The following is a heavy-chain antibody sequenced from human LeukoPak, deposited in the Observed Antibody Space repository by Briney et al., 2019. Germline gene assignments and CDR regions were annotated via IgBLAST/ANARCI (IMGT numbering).Heavy chain of an antibody. V-gene: IGHV3-43*02. Sequence: GGSLRLSCVVSGLNFADYAMHWVRQPPGKGLEWVSLISADGGTTFSADSVKGRFTIARDNSKNSLYLQMNSLRSEDTAMYFCAKESGKFDYWGQGPLVAVST. J-gene: IGHJ4*02. CDR2: ISADGGTT. CDR3: AKESGKFDY. CDR1: GLNFADYA.